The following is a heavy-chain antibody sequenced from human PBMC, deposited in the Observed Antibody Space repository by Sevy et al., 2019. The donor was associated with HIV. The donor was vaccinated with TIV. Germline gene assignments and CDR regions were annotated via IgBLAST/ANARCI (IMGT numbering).Heavy chain of an antibody. Sequence: GGSLRLSCAASGFTFDSYGMHWVRQAPGKGLEWVAVIWFDGSNQYYGDSVKGRFTISRDNSKNTVYLHMNSLRVDDTAVYYCARESGSDWNLDFWGQGTLVTVSS. D-gene: IGHD6-19*01. J-gene: IGHJ4*02. V-gene: IGHV3-33*01. CDR1: GFTFDSYG. CDR2: IWFDGSNQ. CDR3: ARESGSDWNLDF.